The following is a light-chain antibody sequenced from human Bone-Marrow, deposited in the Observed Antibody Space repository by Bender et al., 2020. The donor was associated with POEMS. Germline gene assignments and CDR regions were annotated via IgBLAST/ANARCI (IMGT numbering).Light chain of an antibody. CDR3: SSYTDSSTLVV. J-gene: IGLJ1*01. V-gene: IGLV2-14*01. CDR2: EVS. CDR1: NSDIGVYNF. Sequence: QSALTQPASVSGSPGQSITISCTGTNSDIGVYNFVSWYQQHPGKAPRLIIFEVSDRPSGVSNRFSGSKSGKTASLTISGLQTEDEADYYCSSYTDSSTLVVFGTGTTVTVL.